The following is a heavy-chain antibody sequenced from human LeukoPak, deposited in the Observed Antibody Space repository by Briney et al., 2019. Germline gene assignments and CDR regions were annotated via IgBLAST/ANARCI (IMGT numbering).Heavy chain of an antibody. D-gene: IGHD3-22*01. CDR1: GFTFSSYS. J-gene: IGHJ4*02. Sequence: GGSLRLSCAASGFTFSSYSMNWVRQAPGKGLEWVSSISSSSSYIYYADSVKGRFTISRDNAKNSLYLQMNSLRAEDTAVYYRAREKLDTRGYVDYWGQGTLVTVSS. V-gene: IGHV3-21*01. CDR2: ISSSSSYI. CDR3: AREKLDTRGYVDY.